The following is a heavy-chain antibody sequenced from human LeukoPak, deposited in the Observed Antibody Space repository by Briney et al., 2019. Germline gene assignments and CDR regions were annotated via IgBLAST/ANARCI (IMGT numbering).Heavy chain of an antibody. J-gene: IGHJ3*01. CDR1: GFSFRSCW. V-gene: IGHV3-74*01. CDR3: ASLVGGYYPPVEAFDV. Sequence: GGSLRLSCAASGFSFRSCWMHWVHQAPGKELVWVSRINGDGSTTNYADSVRGRFTISRDNAKNTLYLQMNSLRADDSAVYFCASLVGGYYPPVEAFDVWGQGTMVTVSS. CDR2: INGDGSTT. D-gene: IGHD3-3*01.